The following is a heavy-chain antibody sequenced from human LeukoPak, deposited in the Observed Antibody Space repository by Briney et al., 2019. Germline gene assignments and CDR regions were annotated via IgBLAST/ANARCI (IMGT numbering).Heavy chain of an antibody. J-gene: IGHJ4*02. D-gene: IGHD3-10*01. CDR3: ARGRFAELLFDI. V-gene: IGHV4-38-2*02. Sequence: SETLSLTCTVAGYSISSGYYWGWLRQSPGKGLELIASIYHTGETHYHPSLKSRVSISVDTSNNQFSLRSTSATAADTAMYYCARGRFAELLFDIWGQGTLVTVSS. CDR1: GYSISSGYY. CDR2: IYHTGET.